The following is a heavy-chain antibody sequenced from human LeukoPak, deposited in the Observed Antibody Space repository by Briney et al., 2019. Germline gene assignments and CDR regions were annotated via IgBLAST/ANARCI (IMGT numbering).Heavy chain of an antibody. CDR3: ARGRLGTWFGELKA. CDR2: INANSGGT. V-gene: IGHV1-2*02. D-gene: IGHD3-10*01. CDR1: GYTFTSYG. Sequence: ASVKVSCKASGYTFTSYGISWVRQAPGQGLEWMGWINANSGGTKYAQKFQGRVTMTRDTSISTAYMELSSLRSDDTAVYYCARGRLGTWFGELKAWGQGTLVTVSS. J-gene: IGHJ5*02.